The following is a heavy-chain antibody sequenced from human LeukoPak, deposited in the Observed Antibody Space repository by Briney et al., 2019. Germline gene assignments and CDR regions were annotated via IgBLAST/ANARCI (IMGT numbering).Heavy chain of an antibody. CDR3: AKDFSYSGSSYGMDV. V-gene: IGHV3-30*18. Sequence: PGGSLRLSCAASGFTFSSYGMHWVRQAPGKGLEWVAVISYDGSNKYYADPVKGRFTISRDNSKNTLYLQMNSLKAEDTAVYYCAKDFSYSGSSYGMDVWGQGTTVTVSS. CDR2: ISYDGSNK. CDR1: GFTFSSYG. D-gene: IGHD1-26*01. J-gene: IGHJ6*02.